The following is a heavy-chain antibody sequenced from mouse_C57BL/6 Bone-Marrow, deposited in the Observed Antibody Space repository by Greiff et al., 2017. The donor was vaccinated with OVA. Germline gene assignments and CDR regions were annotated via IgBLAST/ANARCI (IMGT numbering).Heavy chain of an antibody. J-gene: IGHJ2*01. Sequence: VQLKQSGPGMVKPSQSLSLPCTVTGYSITSGYDWHWIRHFPGNKLEWVGYISYSGSTNYNPSLKSRISITHDTSKNHFFLKLISVTTEYTATYYCARDGAYYFDYWGQGTTLTVSS. CDR2: ISYSGST. V-gene: IGHV3-1*01. CDR3: ARDGAYYFDY. CDR1: GYSITSGYD.